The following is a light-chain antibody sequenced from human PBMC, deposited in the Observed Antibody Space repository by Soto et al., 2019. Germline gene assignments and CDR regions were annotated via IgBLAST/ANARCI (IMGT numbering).Light chain of an antibody. Sequence: QSALTQPRSVSGSPGQSVTISCTGTSSDVGGYNYVSWYQHHPGKAPKLMIYDVSKRPSGVPDRFSGSKSGNTASLTISGLQAEDEADYYCCSYAGNYKVFGGGTKLTV. V-gene: IGLV2-11*01. CDR2: DVS. CDR1: SSDVGGYNY. CDR3: CSYAGNYKV. J-gene: IGLJ2*01.